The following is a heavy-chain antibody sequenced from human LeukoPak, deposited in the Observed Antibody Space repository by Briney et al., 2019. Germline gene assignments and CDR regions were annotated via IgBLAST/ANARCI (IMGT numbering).Heavy chain of an antibody. V-gene: IGHV3-30*18. D-gene: IGHD6-13*01. CDR3: AKARRERWYGDAFDI. J-gene: IGHJ3*02. CDR1: GFTFSSYG. CDR2: ISHDENNK. Sequence: GGSLRLSCAASGFTFSSYGMHWVRQAPGTGLEGVTVISHDENNKYYADSVKGRFTVSRDNSKNTLDLQMNSLRPEDTAVYYCAKARRERWYGDAFDIWGQGTMVTVSS.